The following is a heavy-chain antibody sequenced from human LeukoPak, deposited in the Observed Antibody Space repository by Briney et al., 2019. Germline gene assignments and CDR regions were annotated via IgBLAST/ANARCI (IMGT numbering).Heavy chain of an antibody. CDR1: GFTLRSYV. J-gene: IGHJ5*02. CDR2: ISGSGDST. Sequence: PGGSLRLSCVASGFTLRSYVMNWVRQTPGKGLEWVSSISGSGDSTFYADSVKGRFTISRDNSKNTLYLQMNSLRPDDTAVYYCAKDYSKTSYYGSGTYYRPNWFDPWGQGTLVTVSS. V-gene: IGHV3-23*01. CDR3: AKDYSKTSYYGSGTYYRPNWFDP. D-gene: IGHD3-10*01.